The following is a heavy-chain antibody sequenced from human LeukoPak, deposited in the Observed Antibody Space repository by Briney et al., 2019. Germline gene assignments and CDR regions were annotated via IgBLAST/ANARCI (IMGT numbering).Heavy chain of an antibody. V-gene: IGHV3-11*01. CDR1: GFTFSDYY. Sequence: GGSLRLSCAASGFTFSDYYMSWIRQAPGKGLEWVSYISSSGSTIYYADSVKSRFTISRDNAKNSLYLQMNSLRAEDTAVYYCARDPPGSIAAAGTGMGDYWGQGTLVTVSS. CDR2: ISSSGSTI. J-gene: IGHJ4*02. D-gene: IGHD6-13*01. CDR3: ARDPPGSIAAAGTGMGDY.